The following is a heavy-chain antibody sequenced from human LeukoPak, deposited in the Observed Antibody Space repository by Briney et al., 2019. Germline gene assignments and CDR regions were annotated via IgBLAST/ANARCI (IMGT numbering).Heavy chain of an antibody. D-gene: IGHD1-1*01. V-gene: IGHV4-4*07. CDR1: GGSISSYY. CDR2: IYTSGST. CDR3: ARDHLTRFSNDGYYFDY. Sequence: PSETLSLTCTVSGGSISSYYWRWIRQPAGKGLEWIGRIYTSGSTNYNPSLKSRVTMSVDTSKNQFSLKLSSVTAADTAVYYCARDHLTRFSNDGYYFDYWGQGTLVTVSS. J-gene: IGHJ4*02.